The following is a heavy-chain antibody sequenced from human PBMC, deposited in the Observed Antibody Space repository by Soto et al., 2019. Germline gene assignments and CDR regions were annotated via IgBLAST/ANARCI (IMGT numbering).Heavy chain of an antibody. CDR2: IRSSGTTI. J-gene: IGHJ4*02. D-gene: IGHD2-15*01. CDR3: ARDDCGSPCADS. Sequence: QVQLVESGGGLVKPGGSLRLSCAASGFTFSDYYMSWIRQAPGKGLEWVSYIRSSGTTIYYADSVKGRFTISRDNTKGSLYLHMNSLRVDDTAVYYCARDDCGSPCADSWGLGTLVTVSS. V-gene: IGHV3-11*01. CDR1: GFTFSDYY.